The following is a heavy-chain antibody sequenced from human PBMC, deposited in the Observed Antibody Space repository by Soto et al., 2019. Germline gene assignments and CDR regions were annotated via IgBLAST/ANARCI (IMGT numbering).Heavy chain of an antibody. CDR1: GGSFSSSTYY. V-gene: IGHV4-39*01. CDR3: ARQPYDSTGYYYGA. Sequence: QLQLQESGPGLVKPSETLSLTCTVSGGSFSSSTYYWGWIRQPPGKGLEWIGSMHSGGNTYYNPSLKSRVTVSVDTSKNHFSLKLTSVTAADTAMYYCARQPYDSTGYYYGAWGQGTLVTVSS. D-gene: IGHD3-22*01. J-gene: IGHJ5*02. CDR2: MHSGGNT.